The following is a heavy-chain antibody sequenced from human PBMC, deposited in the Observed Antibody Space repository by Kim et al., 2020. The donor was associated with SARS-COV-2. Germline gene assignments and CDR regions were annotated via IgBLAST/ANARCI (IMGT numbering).Heavy chain of an antibody. Sequence: KYYADSVKGRLTISRDNSKNTLYLQMNSLRSEDTALYYCAAGGSYDCSFWGQGTLVTVPS. CDR3: AAGGSYDCSF. V-gene: IGHV3-30*02. D-gene: IGHD3-16*01. J-gene: IGHJ4*02. CDR2: K.